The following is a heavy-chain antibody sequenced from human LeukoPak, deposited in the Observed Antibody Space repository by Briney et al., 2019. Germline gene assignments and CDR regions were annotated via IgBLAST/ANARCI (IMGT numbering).Heavy chain of an antibody. CDR3: ARRAVGNSYYHSMDV. CDR1: GYTFTSYD. Sequence: ASVKVSCKASGYTFTSYDINWVRQATGQGLEWMGWMSPNSGNTDYAQKFQGRVTITRNTSISTAFMELSSLRSEDTAVYYCARRAVGNSYYHSMDVWGKGTTVTVSS. J-gene: IGHJ6*03. CDR2: MSPNSGNT. V-gene: IGHV1-8*03. D-gene: IGHD6-19*01.